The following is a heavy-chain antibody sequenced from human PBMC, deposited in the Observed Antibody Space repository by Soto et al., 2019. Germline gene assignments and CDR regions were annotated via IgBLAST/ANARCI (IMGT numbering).Heavy chain of an antibody. Sequence: ASVKVSCKASGYTFTGYYMHWVRQAPGQGLEWMGWINPNSGGTNYAQKFQGWVTMTRDTSISTAYMELSRLRSDDTAVYYCARDRGSPDYSNQDYYYYYMDVWGKGTTVTVSS. CDR3: ARDRGSPDYSNQDYYYYYMDV. V-gene: IGHV1-2*04. D-gene: IGHD4-4*01. J-gene: IGHJ6*03. CDR2: INPNSGGT. CDR1: GYTFTGYY.